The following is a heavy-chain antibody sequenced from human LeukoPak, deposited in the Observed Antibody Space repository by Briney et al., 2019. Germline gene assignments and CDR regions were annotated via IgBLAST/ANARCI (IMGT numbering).Heavy chain of an antibody. CDR1: GITFSSHW. Sequence: GGSLRLSCAASGITFSSHWMSWVRQAPGKGLEWVANIKQDGSEKYYLDSVKGRFTISRDNARNSLYLQMNSLRAEDTAVYYCARDRSTTVSNTLGYFDYWGQGALVTVSS. CDR2: IKQDGSEK. V-gene: IGHV3-7*03. J-gene: IGHJ4*02. D-gene: IGHD2-2*01. CDR3: ARDRSTTVSNTLGYFDY.